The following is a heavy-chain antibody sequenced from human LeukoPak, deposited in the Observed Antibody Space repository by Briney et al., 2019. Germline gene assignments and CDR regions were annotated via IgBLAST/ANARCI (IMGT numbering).Heavy chain of an antibody. Sequence: PGGSLRLSCAASGFTFSIYAMHWVRQAPGKGLEWLAVISYDGSNKYYADSVKGRFTISRDNSKNTLYLQMNSLRAEDTAVYYCTSLSNTDKDDYWGQGTLVTVSS. J-gene: IGHJ4*02. CDR2: ISYDGSNK. V-gene: IGHV3-30*04. CDR3: TSLSNTDKDDY. CDR1: GFTFSIYA. D-gene: IGHD1/OR15-1a*01.